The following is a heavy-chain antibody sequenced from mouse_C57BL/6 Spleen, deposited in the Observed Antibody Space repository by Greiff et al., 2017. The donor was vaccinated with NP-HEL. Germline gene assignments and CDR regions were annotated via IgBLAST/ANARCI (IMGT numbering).Heavy chain of an antibody. J-gene: IGHJ1*03. CDR2: ISSGSSTI. CDR3: ARGIHWYFDV. CDR1: GFTFSDYG. Sequence: VQLKESGGGLVKPGGSLKLSCAASGFTFSDYGMHWVRQAPEKGLEWVAYISSGSSTIYYADTVKGRFTIARDNAKNTLFLQMTSLRSEDTAMYYCARGIHWYFDVWGTGTTVTVSS. V-gene: IGHV5-17*01.